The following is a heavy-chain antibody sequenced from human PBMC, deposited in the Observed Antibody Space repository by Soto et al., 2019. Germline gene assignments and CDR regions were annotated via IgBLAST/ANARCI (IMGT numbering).Heavy chain of an antibody. CDR2: VYYSGTT. D-gene: IGHD4-17*01. CDR3: ARTTAVPNTLRSRYFFDY. J-gene: IGHJ4*02. CDR1: GGSLSDKADD. Sequence: LYLTCAVSGGSLSDKADDWRWNRPPPGKRLAWMGYVYYSGTTNYNPSLKRRVTISVDLSKNRFSLRLSSVTTADTALYYCARTTAVPNTLRSRYFFDYWGQGTLVTVSS. V-gene: IGHV4-61*08.